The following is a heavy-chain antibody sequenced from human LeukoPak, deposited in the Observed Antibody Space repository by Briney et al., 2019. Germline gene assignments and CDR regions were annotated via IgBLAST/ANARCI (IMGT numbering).Heavy chain of an antibody. J-gene: IGHJ6*03. D-gene: IGHD3-10*01. CDR1: GGSFSGYY. CDR2: INNSGRT. V-gene: IGHV4-34*01. Sequence: SETLSLTCAVYGGSFSGYYWSWLRQPPGKGLEWIGEINNSGRTNYNPSLKSRVTISVDTSKNQFSLKLSSVTAADTAVYYCARGGVYGSGSYYSGYYYYMDVWGKGTTVTVSS. CDR3: ARGGVYGSGSYYSGYYYYMDV.